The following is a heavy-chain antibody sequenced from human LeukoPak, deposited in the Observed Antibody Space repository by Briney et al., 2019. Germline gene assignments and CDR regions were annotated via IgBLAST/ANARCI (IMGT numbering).Heavy chain of an antibody. Sequence: GGSLRLSCAASGFTFSSYYMSWIRQAPGKGPEWVSYITNGNPRYYADSVRGRFTISRDNAKNSLYLQMNSLRAEDAALYYCAKGSSGYFADLWGQGTLVTVSS. V-gene: IGHV3-11*01. CDR1: GFTFSSYY. CDR3: AKGSSGYFADL. J-gene: IGHJ5*02. CDR2: ITNGNPR. D-gene: IGHD3-22*01.